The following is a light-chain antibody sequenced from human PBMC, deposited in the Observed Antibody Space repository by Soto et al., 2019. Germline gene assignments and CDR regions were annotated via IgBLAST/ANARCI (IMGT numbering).Light chain of an antibody. CDR1: SSDVGSYNY. CDR2: EVN. Sequence: QSALTQPPSASGSPGQSVTISCTGTSSDVGSYNYVSWYQRHPGKAPKLIIYEVNKRPSGVPDRFSGSKSGNTASLTVSGLQAEDEADYYCSSYLNYNSEVFGTGTKLT. CDR3: SSYLNYNSEV. J-gene: IGLJ1*01. V-gene: IGLV2-8*01.